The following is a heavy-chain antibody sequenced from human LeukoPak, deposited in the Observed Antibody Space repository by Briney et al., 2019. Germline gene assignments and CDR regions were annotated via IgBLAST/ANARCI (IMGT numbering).Heavy chain of an antibody. CDR1: GFTFRSYT. CDR2: ISCSGEST. Sequence: PGGSLRLSCAAAGFTFRSYTLSWVRQAPGKGREWVSRISCSGESTSYADSVKGRFTISRENSKNMLYLQTNGLRAEDTAVYYCAKRDWTEVEYSQHWGQGTLVTVSS. D-gene: IGHD1-1*01. CDR3: AKRDWTEVEYSQH. J-gene: IGHJ1*01. V-gene: IGHV3-23*01.